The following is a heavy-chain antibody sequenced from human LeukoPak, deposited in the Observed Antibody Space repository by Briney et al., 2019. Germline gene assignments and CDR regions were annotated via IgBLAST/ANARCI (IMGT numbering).Heavy chain of an antibody. J-gene: IGHJ6*02. V-gene: IGHV4-4*02. Sequence: PSETLSLTCAVSGGSISTTNWWNWVRQPPGKGLEWIGEIYHTGSTNYNPSLKSRVTISVDTSKNQFSLKLSSVTAADTAVYYCARVRAAGMDVWGQGTTVTVSS. D-gene: IGHD6-25*01. CDR2: IYHTGST. CDR3: ARVRAAGMDV. CDR1: GGSISTTNW.